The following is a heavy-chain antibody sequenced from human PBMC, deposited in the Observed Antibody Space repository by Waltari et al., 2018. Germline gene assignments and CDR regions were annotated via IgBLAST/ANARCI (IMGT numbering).Heavy chain of an antibody. CDR3: ARESGTYYDAFDM. CDR2: TNKDGSTT. J-gene: IGHJ3*02. D-gene: IGHD1-26*01. Sequence: EVQLMETGGGLVQPGGSLSPSCAASGFTFSSHWMNWVRQVPGKGLVWVSRTNKDGSTTTYAASVKGRFTISRDNAKNTLYLQMNSLRVEDTAVYFCARESGTYYDAFDMWGLGTMVTVSS. V-gene: IGHV3-74*03. CDR1: GFTFSSHW.